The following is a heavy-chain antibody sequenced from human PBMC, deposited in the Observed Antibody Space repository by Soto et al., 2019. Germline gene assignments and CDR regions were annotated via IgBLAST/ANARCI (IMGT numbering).Heavy chain of an antibody. V-gene: IGHV3-23*01. CDR3: AKESAVAVATPPEY. Sequence: PGGSLRLSCTASGFIYSTYAMAWVRQAPGKGLEWLSATSGSGGETYYADSVKGRYTISRDNSKHTVYLQMTNLRAEDTAVYYCAKESAVAVATPPEYWGQGTLVTVSS. CDR2: TSGSGGET. J-gene: IGHJ4*02. CDR1: GFIYSTYA. D-gene: IGHD5-12*01.